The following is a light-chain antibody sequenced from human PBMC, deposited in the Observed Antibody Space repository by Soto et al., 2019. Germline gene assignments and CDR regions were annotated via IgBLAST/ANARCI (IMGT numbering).Light chain of an antibody. V-gene: IGKV1-39*01. CDR1: QSISTY. CDR3: QHADSFPLIT. CDR2: AAS. J-gene: IGKJ5*01. Sequence: DIQLTQSPSPLSASVGDRVAITCLASQSISTYLNWYQQKPGKAPKLLIYAASSLQSGVPSRFSGSGSGTDFTLTISSLQPEDFATYYCQHADSFPLITFGQGTRLEIK.